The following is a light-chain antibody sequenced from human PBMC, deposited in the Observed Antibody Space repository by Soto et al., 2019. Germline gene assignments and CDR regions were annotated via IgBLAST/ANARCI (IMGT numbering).Light chain of an antibody. V-gene: IGLV1-44*01. CDR3: ASWDDSMHGPV. Sequence: QSVLTQPPSASGTPGQRVTISCSGSSSNIGSNTVNWYQQLPGTAPKLLIYSNNQRPSGVPDRFSGSKSGTSASLAISGLQSEDEADYYFASWDDSMHGPVFGVETKVTVL. CDR2: SNN. CDR1: SSNIGSNT. J-gene: IGLJ3*02.